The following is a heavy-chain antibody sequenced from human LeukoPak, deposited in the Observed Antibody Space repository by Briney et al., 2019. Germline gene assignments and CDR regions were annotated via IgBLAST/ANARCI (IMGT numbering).Heavy chain of an antibody. CDR3: LKGRMVRGVLGYYFDY. V-gene: IGHV3-64D*06. CDR2: ISSNGGST. Sequence: GGSLRLSCSASGFTFSSYAMHWVRQAPGKGLEYVSAISSNGGSTYYADSVKGRFTISRDNSKNTLYLQMGSLRAEDTAVYYCLKGRMVRGVLGYYFDYWGRGTLVTVS. CDR1: GFTFSSYA. D-gene: IGHD3-10*01. J-gene: IGHJ4*02.